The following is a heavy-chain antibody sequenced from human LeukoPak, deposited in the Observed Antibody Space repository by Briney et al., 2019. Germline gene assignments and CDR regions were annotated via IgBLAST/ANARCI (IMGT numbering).Heavy chain of an antibody. J-gene: IGHJ4*02. D-gene: IGHD2-2*01. CDR3: ARPGVYCSSTSCPFDY. Sequence: SETLSLTCTVSGGSISSSSSYWGWLRQPPGKGLEWFGSIYYSGSTYYNPSLKSRVTISVNTSKNQFSLKLSSVTAADTAVYYCARPGVYCSSTSCPFDYWGQGTLVTVSS. CDR1: GGSISSSSSY. CDR2: IYYSGST. V-gene: IGHV4-39*01.